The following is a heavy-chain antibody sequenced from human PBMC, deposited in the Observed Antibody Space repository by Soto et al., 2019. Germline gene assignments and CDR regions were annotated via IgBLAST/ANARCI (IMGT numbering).Heavy chain of an antibody. V-gene: IGHV1-3*01. CDR1: GFVSTNHN. Sequence: ASVKVSCKASGFVSTNHNFHWVRQAPGQSLEWMGRINAGNGITQYSQNFQGRVTFTSDPSASTAFMELTNLRFEDRAMYYCASDYGSNWRLWGQGTLVTVSS. CDR3: ASDYGSNWRL. J-gene: IGHJ4*02. D-gene: IGHD6-19*01. CDR2: INAGNGIT.